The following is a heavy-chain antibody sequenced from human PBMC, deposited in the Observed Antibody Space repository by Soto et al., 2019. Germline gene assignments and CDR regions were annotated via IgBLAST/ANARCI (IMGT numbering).Heavy chain of an antibody. CDR3: AGDQDVVVPAAMGSYYDMDV. D-gene: IGHD2-2*01. J-gene: IGHJ6*03. Sequence: QVQLQESGPGLVKPSQTLSLTCTVSGGSISSGGYYWSWIRQHPGKGLEWIGYIYYSGSTYYNPSLKSRVPISVDTLKNQFSLKLSSVTAADTAVYYCAGDQDVVVPAAMGSYYDMDVWGKGTTVTVYS. CDR1: GGSISSGGYY. V-gene: IGHV4-31*03. CDR2: IYYSGST.